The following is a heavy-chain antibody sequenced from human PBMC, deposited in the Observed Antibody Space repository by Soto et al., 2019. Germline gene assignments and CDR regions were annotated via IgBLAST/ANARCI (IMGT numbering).Heavy chain of an antibody. J-gene: IGHJ4*02. CDR2: IWYDGSNK. Sequence: QVQLVESGGGVVQPGRSLRLSCAASGFTFSSYGMHWVRQAPGEGLEWVAVIWYDGSNKYYADTVKGRFTISRDNSKNTLYLQMNSLRAEDTAVYYCARDPAYFDYGGQGTLVTVSS. CDR1: GFTFSSYG. V-gene: IGHV3-33*01. CDR3: ARDPAYFDY.